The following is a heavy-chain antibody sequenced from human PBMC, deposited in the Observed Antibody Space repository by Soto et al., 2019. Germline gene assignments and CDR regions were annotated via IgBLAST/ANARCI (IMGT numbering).Heavy chain of an antibody. V-gene: IGHV1-3*01. CDR2: INAGNGNT. CDR3: AREYSSSWKRAFDI. Sequence: ASVKVSCKASGYTFTSYAMHWVRQAPGQRLEWMGWINAGNGNTKYSQKFQGRVTITRDTSASTAYMELSSLRSEDTAVYYCAREYSSSWKRAFDIWGQGTMVTVSS. J-gene: IGHJ3*02. CDR1: GYTFTSYA. D-gene: IGHD6-13*01.